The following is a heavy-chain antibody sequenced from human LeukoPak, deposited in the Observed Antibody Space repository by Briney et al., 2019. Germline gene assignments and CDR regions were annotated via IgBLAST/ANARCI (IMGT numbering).Heavy chain of an antibody. CDR3: ARGRPHGNDY. D-gene: IGHD4-23*01. V-gene: IGHV3-21*01. CDR1: GFTFSSYS. J-gene: IGHJ4*02. Sequence: GGSLRLSCAASGFTFSSYSMNWVRQAPWKGLEWVSSISSSSSYIYYADSVKGRFTISRDNAKNTLYLQMNSLRVVDTAVYYCARGRPHGNDYWGQGTLVTVSS. CDR2: ISSSSSYI.